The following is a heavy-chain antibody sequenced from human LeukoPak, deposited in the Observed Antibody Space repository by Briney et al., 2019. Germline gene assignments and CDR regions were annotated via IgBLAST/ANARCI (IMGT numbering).Heavy chain of an antibody. J-gene: IGHJ4*02. CDR1: GFTFSSYA. D-gene: IGHD5-18*01. CDR2: ISGGGDST. V-gene: IGHV3-23*01. CDR3: AKHEGYSYGLEYFDY. Sequence: GGSLRLSCAASGFTFSSYAMSCVRQAPGKGLEWVSVISGGGDSTYYANSVQGRFTIPRDNSKNTLYLQMNSLRAEDTAVYYCAKHEGYSYGLEYFDYWGQGTLVTVSS.